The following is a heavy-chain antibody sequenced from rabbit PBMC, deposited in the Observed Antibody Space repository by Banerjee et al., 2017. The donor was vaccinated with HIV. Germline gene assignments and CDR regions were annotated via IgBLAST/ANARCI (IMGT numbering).Heavy chain of an antibody. Sequence: QSLEESGGGLVKPEGSLTLTCKASGFDLSSTYYMCWVRQAPGKGLEWIACIYTYSGNTWYASWAKGRFTISKTSSTTVTLQMTSLTAADTATYFCARAPPYSNNGDDSGFNLWGQGTLVTVS. CDR1: GFDLSSTYY. J-gene: IGHJ4*01. D-gene: IGHD2-1*01. V-gene: IGHV1S40*01. CDR2: IYTYSGNT. CDR3: ARAPPYSNNGDDSGFNL.